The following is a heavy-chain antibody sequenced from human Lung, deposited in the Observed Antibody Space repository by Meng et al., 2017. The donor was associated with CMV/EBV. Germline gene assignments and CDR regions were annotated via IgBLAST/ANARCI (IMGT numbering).Heavy chain of an antibody. J-gene: IGHJ4*02. CDR3: AKDRNIVTTSFDS. CDR2: VSGSGDNR. CDR1: GFTFSAFA. V-gene: IGHV3-23*01. Sequence: GGSLRLSCAASGFTFSAFAMSWVRQAPGKGLEWVSSVSGSGDNRYYADSVKGRFTMSRDNSKKTLYLEMNSLRAEDTALYYCAKDRNIVTTSFDSWGQGTXVTVSS. D-gene: IGHD5-12*01.